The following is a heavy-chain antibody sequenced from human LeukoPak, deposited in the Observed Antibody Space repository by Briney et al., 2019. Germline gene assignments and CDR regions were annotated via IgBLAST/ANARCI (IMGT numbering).Heavy chain of an antibody. CDR2: IIPIFGTA. CDR1: GGTFSSYA. Sequence: SVKVSCKASGGTFSSYAISWMRQAPGQGLEWMGGIIPIFGTANYAQKFQGRVTITTDESASTAYMELSSLRSEDTAVYYCARAHRYYYDSSGYEGGYWGQGTLVTVSS. V-gene: IGHV1-69*05. J-gene: IGHJ4*02. CDR3: ARAHRYYYDSSGYEGGY. D-gene: IGHD3-22*01.